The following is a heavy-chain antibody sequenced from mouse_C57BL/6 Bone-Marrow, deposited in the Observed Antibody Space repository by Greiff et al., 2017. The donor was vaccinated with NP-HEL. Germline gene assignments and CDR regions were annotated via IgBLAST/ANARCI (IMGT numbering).Heavy chain of an antibody. D-gene: IGHD1-1*01. CDR3: ATDYGSSCWDAMDY. CDR2: ISNGGGST. V-gene: IGHV5-12*01. CDR1: GFTFSDYY. Sequence: EVMLVESGGGLVQPGGSLKLSCAASGFTFSDYYMYWVRQTPEKRLEWVAYISNGGGSTYYPDTVKGRFTISRDNAKNTLYLQMSRLKSEDTAMYYCATDYGSSCWDAMDYWGQGTSVTVSS. J-gene: IGHJ4*01.